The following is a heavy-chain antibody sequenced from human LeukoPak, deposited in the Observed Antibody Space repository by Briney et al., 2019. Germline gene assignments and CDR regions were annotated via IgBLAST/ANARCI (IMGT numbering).Heavy chain of an antibody. J-gene: IGHJ5*02. Sequence: SDTLSLTCTVSGGSINNNYWGWFRQPPGKGLEWLGYIYSSGSTTYNPSLESRLAISIDTSKNHFSLKLSSVTAADTAVYFCAKRAVTTAGDLWFDPWGQGTLVTVSS. D-gene: IGHD2-21*01. V-gene: IGHV4-59*08. CDR1: GGSINNNY. CDR2: IYSSGST. CDR3: AKRAVTTAGDLWFDP.